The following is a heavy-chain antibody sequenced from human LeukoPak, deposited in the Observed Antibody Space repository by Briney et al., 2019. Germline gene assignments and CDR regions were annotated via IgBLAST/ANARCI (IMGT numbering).Heavy chain of an antibody. CDR3: ARQAQTAFDI. J-gene: IGHJ3*02. D-gene: IGHD6-6*01. V-gene: IGHV1-46*01. Sequence: GSVKVSCKASGYTFTNYYMRWVRQAPGQGLERMGIINSSGGSTTYAQKFQGRVTITRDTSTSTVYMEVSSLRSEDTAMYYCARQAQTAFDIWGQGTMVTVSS. CDR2: INSSGGST. CDR1: GYTFTNYY.